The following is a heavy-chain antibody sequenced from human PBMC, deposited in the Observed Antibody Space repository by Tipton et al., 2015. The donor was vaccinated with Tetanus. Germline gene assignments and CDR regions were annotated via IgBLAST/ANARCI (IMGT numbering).Heavy chain of an antibody. Sequence: TLSLTCTVSGGSISSSSYYWGWIRQPPGKGLEWIGSIYYSGSTYYNPSLKSRVTISVDTSKNQFSLKLSSVTAADTAVYYCAREWYCSGGSCTFDDYWGQGTLVTVSS. J-gene: IGHJ4*02. CDR3: AREWYCSGGSCTFDDY. V-gene: IGHV4-39*07. CDR2: IYYSGST. D-gene: IGHD2-15*01. CDR1: GGSISSSSYY.